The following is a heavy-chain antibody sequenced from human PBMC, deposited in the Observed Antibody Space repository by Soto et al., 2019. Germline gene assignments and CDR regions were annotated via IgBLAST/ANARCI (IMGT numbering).Heavy chain of an antibody. CDR1: GYTFTSYC. J-gene: IGHJ4*02. D-gene: IGHD2-21*01. CDR2: ISAYNGNT. Sequence: QVQLVQAVAEVKKPGASVKVSCKASGYTFTSYCISWVRQAPVQGLEWMGRISAYNGNTNYAQKLQGRVTMTTDTTTSPAYMELRRMRSDDTAVYYCASEPGGIRGSDYLGEGILVTVS. CDR3: ASEPGGIRGSDY. V-gene: IGHV1-18*01.